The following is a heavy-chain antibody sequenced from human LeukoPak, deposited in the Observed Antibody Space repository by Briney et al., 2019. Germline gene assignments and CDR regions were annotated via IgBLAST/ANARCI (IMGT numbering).Heavy chain of an antibody. Sequence: GGSLRLSCAASGFTFSSYGMHWVRQAPGKGLEWVAFIRYDGSNKYYADSVKGRFTISRDNSKNTLYLQMNSLRAEDTAVYCCAKDQHPSIAAAGLAFDYWGQGTLVTVSS. CDR3: AKDQHPSIAAAGLAFDY. CDR2: IRYDGSNK. D-gene: IGHD6-13*01. J-gene: IGHJ4*02. V-gene: IGHV3-30*02. CDR1: GFTFSSYG.